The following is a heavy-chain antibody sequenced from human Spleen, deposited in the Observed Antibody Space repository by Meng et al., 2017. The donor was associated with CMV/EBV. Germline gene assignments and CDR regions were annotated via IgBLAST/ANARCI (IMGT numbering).Heavy chain of an antibody. Sequence: SETLSLTCTVSGGSISSYYWSWIRQPPGKGLQWIGYIYYSGSTDSNPSLKSRVTISIDTSKNQFSLKLSSVTAADTAVYYCASAQPYCSGGSCYSPDYWGQGALVTVSS. CDR1: GGSISSYY. V-gene: IGHV4-59*01. D-gene: IGHD2-15*01. CDR3: ASAQPYCSGGSCYSPDY. CDR2: IYYSGST. J-gene: IGHJ4*02.